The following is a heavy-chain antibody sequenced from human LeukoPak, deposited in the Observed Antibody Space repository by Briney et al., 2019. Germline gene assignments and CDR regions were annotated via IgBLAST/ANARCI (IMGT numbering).Heavy chain of an antibody. Sequence: GGSLRLSCEASGSGFTFGNFGMSWARQAPGKGLEWLSGISGSGYYTYYADSVKGRFTISRDNSENTLYIQMNSLRAEDTAVYYCAKDGSWGDYYFYFYMDVWGKGTTVTVSS. J-gene: IGHJ6*03. D-gene: IGHD3-16*01. CDR3: AKDGSWGDYYFYFYMDV. CDR1: GSGFTFGNFG. V-gene: IGHV3-23*01. CDR2: ISGSGYYT.